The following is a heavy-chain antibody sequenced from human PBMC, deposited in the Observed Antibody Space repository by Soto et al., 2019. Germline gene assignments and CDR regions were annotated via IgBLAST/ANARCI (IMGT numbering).Heavy chain of an antibody. V-gene: IGHV3-7*01. J-gene: IGHJ4*02. Sequence: EVQLVEFGGGLVQPGESLTVSCAASGFTFSNYWMSWVRQAPEKGLEWVANIKQDGSEKNYVDSVKGRFTISRDNGKNSLHLQMNSLRAEDTAVYYCVRDRLTGDMLRFDYWGQGSLVTVSS. CDR2: IKQDGSEK. CDR3: VRDRLTGDMLRFDY. CDR1: GFTFSNYW. D-gene: IGHD3-9*01.